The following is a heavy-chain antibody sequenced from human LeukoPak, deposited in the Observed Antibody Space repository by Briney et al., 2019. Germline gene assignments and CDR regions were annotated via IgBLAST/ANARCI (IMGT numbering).Heavy chain of an antibody. J-gene: IGHJ4*02. V-gene: IGHV4-4*07. CDR3: ARGIGSGKDYFDH. CDR1: GGSFSTYY. Sequence: SETLSLTCTVSGGSFSTYYWNWIRQPAGKGLEWIGRKYASGSANYNPSLKSRVTISVDMSKNQFSLKLTSVTAADTALYYCARGIGSGKDYFDHWGQGTLVAVSS. D-gene: IGHD3-10*01. CDR2: KYASGSA.